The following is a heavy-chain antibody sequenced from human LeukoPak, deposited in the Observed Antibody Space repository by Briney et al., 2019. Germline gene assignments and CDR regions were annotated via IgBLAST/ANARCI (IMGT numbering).Heavy chain of an antibody. Sequence: SETLSLTCAVSGDSISPYYWSWIRQPPGKGLEWIGYIYYSGSTNYNPSLKSRVTISVDTSKNQFSLKLSSVTAADTAVYYCARLTYYDFWSGPRAPYYYYYYMDVWGKGTTVTISS. CDR2: IYYSGST. CDR3: ARLTYYDFWSGPRAPYYYYYYMDV. V-gene: IGHV4-59*01. J-gene: IGHJ6*03. CDR1: GDSISPYY. D-gene: IGHD3-3*01.